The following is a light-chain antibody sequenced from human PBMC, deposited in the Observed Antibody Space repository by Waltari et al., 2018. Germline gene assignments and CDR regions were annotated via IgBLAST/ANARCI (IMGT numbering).Light chain of an antibody. J-gene: IGKJ1*01. V-gene: IGKV1-39*01. CDR3: QHSYKTPWT. CDR1: ESIRNY. Sequence: DIQMTQSPSSLSASVGDRVTIICRASESIRNYLNWYQQKPGIAPKLLIFAASTLQSGVSPRFSGSGFGTEFTLTISSLRPEDFATYYCQHSYKTPWTFGQGTKVEIK. CDR2: AAS.